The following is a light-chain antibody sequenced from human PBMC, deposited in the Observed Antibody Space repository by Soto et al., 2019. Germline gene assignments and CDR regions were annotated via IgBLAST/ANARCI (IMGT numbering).Light chain of an antibody. J-gene: IGKJ2*01. CDR1: QSLLHSNGYNY. CDR3: MQALQAPMYT. CDR2: LGS. Sequence: DIVMTQSPLSLPVTPGEPASISCRSSQSLLHSNGYNYLDWYLQKPGQSPQLLIYLGSNRASGVPDRFSGSGLGTDFTLKISRVEAEDVGVYYCMQALQAPMYTFGEGTKLEIK. V-gene: IGKV2-28*01.